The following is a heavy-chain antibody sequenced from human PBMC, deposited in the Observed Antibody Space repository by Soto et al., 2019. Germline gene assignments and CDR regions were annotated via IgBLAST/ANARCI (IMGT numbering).Heavy chain of an antibody. CDR1: GFTFSSSW. CDR3: ARIGGYSYGPGAFDI. Sequence: GGSLRLSCAASGFTFSSSWMSWVRQAPGKGLEWVANIMQDGSEKYYVDSVKGRFTISRDNAKNSLYLQMNSLRAEDTAVYYCARIGGYSYGPGAFDIWGQGTMVTVSS. V-gene: IGHV3-7*01. CDR2: IMQDGSEK. J-gene: IGHJ3*02. D-gene: IGHD5-18*01.